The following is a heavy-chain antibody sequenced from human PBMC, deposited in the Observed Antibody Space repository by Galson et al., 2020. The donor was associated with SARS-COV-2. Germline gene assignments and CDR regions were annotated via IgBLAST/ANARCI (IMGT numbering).Heavy chain of an antibody. CDR3: ARGPGTTRVLTGYYTLFDY. CDR2: INHSGST. J-gene: IGHJ4*02. V-gene: IGHV4-34*01. Sequence: SETLSLTCAVYGGSFSGYYWNWIRQPPGKGPEWIGEINHSGSTNYNPSLKSRVTISVDTSKNQFSLKLSSVTAADTAVYYCARGPGTTRVLTGYYTLFDYWGQGTPVTVSS. CDR1: GGSFSGYY. D-gene: IGHD3-9*01.